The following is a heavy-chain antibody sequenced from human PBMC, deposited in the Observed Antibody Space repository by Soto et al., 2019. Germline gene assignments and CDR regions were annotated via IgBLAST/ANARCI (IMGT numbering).Heavy chain of an antibody. Sequence: QVQLVESGGGVVRPGRSLRLTCAASGFTFRNYCMHWVRQAPGKGLEWVAVISHDGSDKYYADSMKGRFIISRDNSENTLFLNMNSLKPEDTAVYYCAKENQHLVHDYWGQGTLVTVSS. D-gene: IGHD6-13*01. J-gene: IGHJ4*02. CDR1: GFTFRNYC. CDR3: AKENQHLVHDY. CDR2: ISHDGSDK. V-gene: IGHV3-30*18.